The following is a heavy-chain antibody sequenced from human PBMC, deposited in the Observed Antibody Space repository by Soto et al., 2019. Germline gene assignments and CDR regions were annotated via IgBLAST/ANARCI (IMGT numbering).Heavy chain of an antibody. CDR3: TTLATIASYYYDSSGERYFDY. J-gene: IGHJ4*02. V-gene: IGHV3-15*01. CDR2: IKSKTDGGTT. CDR1: GFTFSNAW. Sequence: GGSLRLSCAASGFTFSNAWMSWVRQAPGKGLEWVGRIKSKTDGGTTDYAAPVKGRFTISRDDSKNTLYLQMNSLKTEDTAVYYCTTLATIASYYYDSSGERYFDYWGQGTLATVSS. D-gene: IGHD3-22*01.